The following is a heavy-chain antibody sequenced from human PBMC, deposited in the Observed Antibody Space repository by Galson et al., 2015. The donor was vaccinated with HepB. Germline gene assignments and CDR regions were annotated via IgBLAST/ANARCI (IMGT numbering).Heavy chain of an antibody. Sequence: SLRLSCAASGFTFSSYSMNWVRQAPGKGLEWVSSISSSSSYIYYADSVKGRFTISRDNAKNSLYLQMNSLRAEDTAVYYCARISIAARHAFDIWGQGTMVTVSS. J-gene: IGHJ3*02. CDR3: ARISIAARHAFDI. V-gene: IGHV3-21*01. D-gene: IGHD6-6*01. CDR1: GFTFSSYS. CDR2: ISSSSSYI.